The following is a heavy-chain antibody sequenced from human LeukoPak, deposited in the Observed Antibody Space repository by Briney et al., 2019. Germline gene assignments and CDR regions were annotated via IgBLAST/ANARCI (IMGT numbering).Heavy chain of an antibody. CDR1: GYTFTSYG. J-gene: IGHJ5*02. V-gene: IGHV1-18*01. Sequence: GASVKVSCKASGYTFTSYGISWVRQAPGQGLEWMGWISAYNGNTNYAQKLQGRVTMTTDTSTSTAYMELRSLRSDDTAVYYCARDQRWQVTAIPNWFDPWGQGTLVTVSS. CDR3: ARDQRWQVTAIPNWFDP. D-gene: IGHD2-21*02. CDR2: ISAYNGNT.